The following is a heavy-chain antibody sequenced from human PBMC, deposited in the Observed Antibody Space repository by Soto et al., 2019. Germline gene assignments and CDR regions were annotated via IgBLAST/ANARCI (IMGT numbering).Heavy chain of an antibody. Sequence: GGSLRLSCAASGFTFSSYGMHWVRQAPGKGLEWVAVIWYDGSNKYYADSVKGRFTISRDNSKNTLYLQMNSLRAEDTAVYYCARGEGGYSGYDYEANFDYWGQGTLVTVSS. D-gene: IGHD5-12*01. J-gene: IGHJ4*02. CDR2: IWYDGSNK. CDR1: GFTFSSYG. CDR3: ARGEGGYSGYDYEANFDY. V-gene: IGHV3-33*01.